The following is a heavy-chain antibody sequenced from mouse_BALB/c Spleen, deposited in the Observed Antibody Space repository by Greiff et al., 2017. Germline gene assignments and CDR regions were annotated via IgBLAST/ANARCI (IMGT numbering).Heavy chain of an antibody. J-gene: IGHJ1*01. D-gene: IGHD2-2*01. V-gene: IGHV1-69*02. CDR3: TRERGYLWYFDV. CDR1: GYTFTSYW. Sequence: VQLQQPGAELVRPGASVKLSCKASGYTFTSYWINWVKQRPGQGLEWIGNIYPSDSYTNYNQKFKDKATLTVDKSSSTAYMQLSSPTSEDSAVYYCTRERGYLWYFDVWGAGTTVTVSS. CDR2: IYPSDSYT.